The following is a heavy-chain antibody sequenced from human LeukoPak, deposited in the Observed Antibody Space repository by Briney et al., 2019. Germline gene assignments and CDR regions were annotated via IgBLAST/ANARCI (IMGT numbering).Heavy chain of an antibody. CDR2: MNPNSGNT. Sequence: GASVKVSCKASGYTFTSYDTNWVRQATGQGPEWMGWMNPNSGNTGYAQKFQGRVTMTRNTSISTAYMELSSLRSEDTAVYYCARDGDYGDYNAFDIWGQGTMVTVSS. D-gene: IGHD4-17*01. V-gene: IGHV1-8*01. CDR1: GYTFTSYD. J-gene: IGHJ3*02. CDR3: ARDGDYGDYNAFDI.